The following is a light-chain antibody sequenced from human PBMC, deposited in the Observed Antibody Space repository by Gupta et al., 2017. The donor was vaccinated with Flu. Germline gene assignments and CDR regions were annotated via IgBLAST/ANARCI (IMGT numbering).Light chain of an antibody. CDR1: GDNIGNNS. V-gene: IGLV1-47*01. CDR3: ESWDDSWSGPWV. J-gene: IGLJ3*02. Sequence: HFVLTPPPSASGTPGQRVTLFCSGSGDNIGNNSVYWYQQMPGTAPKLLIFKTHHRSSGVPERLSGSKSGTSASLAISGLRAEDDGHYYCESWDDSWSGPWVFGGGTKLTVL. CDR2: KTH.